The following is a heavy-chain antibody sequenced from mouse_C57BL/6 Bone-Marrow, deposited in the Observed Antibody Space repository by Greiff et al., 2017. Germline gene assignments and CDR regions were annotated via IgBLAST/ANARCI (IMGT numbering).Heavy chain of an antibody. CDR1: GFNIKDDY. V-gene: IGHV14-4*01. Sequence: VQLQQSGAELVRPGASVTLSCTASGFNIKDDYMHWVKQRPEQGLEWIGWIDPENGDTAYASKFQGKATITADTSSNTASLQLRSLTSEDTAVYYCTTSISTVRCDYWGQGTTLTVSS. CDR2: IDPENGDT. CDR3: TTSISTVRCDY. D-gene: IGHD1-1*01. J-gene: IGHJ2*01.